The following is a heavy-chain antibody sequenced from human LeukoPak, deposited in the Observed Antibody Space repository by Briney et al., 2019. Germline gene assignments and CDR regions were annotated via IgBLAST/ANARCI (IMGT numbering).Heavy chain of an antibody. J-gene: IGHJ6*03. CDR1: GYTFTSYD. D-gene: IGHD3-10*01. CDR3: ARERITMVRGVPYYCMDV. CDR2: MNPNSGNT. V-gene: IGHV1-8*01. Sequence: ASVKVSCKASGYTFTSYDINWVRQATGQGLEWMGWMNPNSGNTGYAQKFQGRVTMTRNTSISTAYMELSSLRSEDTAVYYCARERITMVRGVPYYCMDVWGKGTTVTISS.